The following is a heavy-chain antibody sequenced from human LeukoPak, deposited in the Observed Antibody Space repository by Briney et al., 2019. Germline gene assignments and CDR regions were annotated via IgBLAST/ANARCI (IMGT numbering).Heavy chain of an antibody. D-gene: IGHD5/OR15-5a*01. V-gene: IGHV3-30*02. CDR3: ARDVYDSPR. J-gene: IGHJ4*02. CDR1: GFTFGSYG. Sequence: GGSLRLSCTASGFTFGSYGIHWVRQAPGKGLEWVAFIQYDGSNKYYADSVKGRFTISRDNAKNSLYLQMNSLRVEDTAVYYCARDVYDSPRWGQGTLVTVSS. CDR2: IQYDGSNK.